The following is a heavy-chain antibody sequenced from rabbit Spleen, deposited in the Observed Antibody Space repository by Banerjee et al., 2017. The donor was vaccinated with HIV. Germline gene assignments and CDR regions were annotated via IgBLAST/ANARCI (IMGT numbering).Heavy chain of an antibody. D-gene: IGHD1-1*01. CDR3: ARDLVGVIGWNFYL. Sequence: QEQLEESAGGLVQPGGSLTLTCTASGFSISSYYMNWVRQAPGKGLEWIACINASTGKPVYATWAKGRFTISRTSSTTVTLRMTSLTAADRATYFCARDLVGVIGWNFYLWGPGTLVTVS. CDR2: INASTGKP. V-gene: IGHV1S45*01. J-gene: IGHJ4*01. CDR1: GFSISSYYM.